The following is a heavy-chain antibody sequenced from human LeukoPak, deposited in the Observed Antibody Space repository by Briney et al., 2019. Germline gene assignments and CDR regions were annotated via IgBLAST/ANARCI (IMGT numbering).Heavy chain of an antibody. CDR2: ITSSGGFI. CDR3: ARDLIMGATNY. V-gene: IGHV3-21*01. D-gene: IGHD1-26*01. Sequence: GGSLRLSCAASGFTFSSYSMNWVCQAPGKGLEWVSSITSSGGFIYYADSVKGRFTISRDNAKNSLYLQMNSLRAEDTAVYYCARDLIMGATNYWGQGTLVTVSS. CDR1: GFTFSSYS. J-gene: IGHJ4*02.